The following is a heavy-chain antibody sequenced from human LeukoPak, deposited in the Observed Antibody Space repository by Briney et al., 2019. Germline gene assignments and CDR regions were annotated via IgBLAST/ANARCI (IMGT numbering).Heavy chain of an antibody. D-gene: IGHD2-2*01. CDR1: GFTFNNYA. J-gene: IGHJ4*02. Sequence: PGGSLRLSCAASGFTFNNYAMNWVRQAPGKGLEWVSGISWNRGSIGYADSVKGRFTISRDNAKMSLYLQMNSLRAEDTALYYCAKGYCSSISCHADYWGQGTLVTASS. V-gene: IGHV3-9*01. CDR2: ISWNRGSI. CDR3: AKGYCSSISCHADY.